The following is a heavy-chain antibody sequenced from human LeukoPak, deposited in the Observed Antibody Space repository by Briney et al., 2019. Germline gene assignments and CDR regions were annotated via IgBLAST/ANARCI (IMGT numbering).Heavy chain of an antibody. V-gene: IGHV4-4*07. CDR3: ARGSNYYGSGSAYYYYMDV. CDR1: GGSINNFY. CDR2: IHASENT. J-gene: IGHJ6*03. D-gene: IGHD3-10*01. Sequence: SETLSLTCTFSGGSINNFYWSWIRQPAGKGLEWIGRIHASENTNYNPSLKSRVTMPVDTSKNQFSLKLSSVTAADTAVYYCARGSNYYGSGSAYYYYMDVGGKGTTVTVSS.